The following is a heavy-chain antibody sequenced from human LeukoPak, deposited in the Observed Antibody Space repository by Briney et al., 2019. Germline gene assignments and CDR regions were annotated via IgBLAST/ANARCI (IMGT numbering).Heavy chain of an antibody. CDR3: ARDRSDIVVVPAAMWGYYYYGMDV. D-gene: IGHD2-2*01. J-gene: IGHJ6*02. CDR2: ISAYNGNT. Sequence: ASVKVSCKASGYTFTSYGISWARQAPGQGLEWMGWISAYNGNTNYAQKLQGRVTMTTDTSTSTAYMELRSLRPDDTAVYYCARDRSDIVVVPAAMWGYYYYGMDVWGQGTTVTVSS. CDR1: GYTFTSYG. V-gene: IGHV1-18*01.